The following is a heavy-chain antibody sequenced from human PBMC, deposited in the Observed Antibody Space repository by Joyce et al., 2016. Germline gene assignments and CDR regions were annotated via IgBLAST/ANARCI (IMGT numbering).Heavy chain of an antibody. J-gene: IGHJ4*02. Sequence: QVQLQESGPGLVRPSETLSLTCSVSGGSVKSGSYYYNWIRQPPGKTLEWIGYIYYTGTTNYNPSLRSRVTISVDRSENQFSLMLSSVTAADTAVYYCARYGYEVVIWGQGILVTVSS. CDR1: GGSVKSGSYY. CDR2: IYYTGTT. V-gene: IGHV4-61*01. CDR3: ARYGYEVVI. D-gene: IGHD5-12*01.